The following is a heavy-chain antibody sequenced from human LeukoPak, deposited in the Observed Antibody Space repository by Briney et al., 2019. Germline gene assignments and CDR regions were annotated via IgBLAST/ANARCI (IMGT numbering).Heavy chain of an antibody. CDR2: IYYSGST. D-gene: IGHD2-8*01. V-gene: IGHV4-59*01. CDR1: GGSISIYY. J-gene: IGHJ4*02. Sequence: SETLSLTCTVSGGSISIYYWSWIRQPPRKGLEWIGYIYYSGSTNYNPSLKSRVTISVDTSKNQFSLKLSSVTAADTAVYYCARAWTYCTNGVCALDYWGQGTLVTVSS. CDR3: ARAWTYCTNGVCALDY.